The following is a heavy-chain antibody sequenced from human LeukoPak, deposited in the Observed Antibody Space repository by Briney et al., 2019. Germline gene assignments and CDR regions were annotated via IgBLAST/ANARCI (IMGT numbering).Heavy chain of an antibody. Sequence: GGSLRLSCAASGFSVSDYSISWIRQSPGKGPEWISYVMSGRGSTNYADSVKGRFTISRDSAKNSVALQLDGLRADDTAVYFCTRERRGSYYAFESWGQGTLVTVSS. CDR2: VMSGRGST. D-gene: IGHD3-16*01. J-gene: IGHJ4*02. CDR1: GFSVSDYS. V-gene: IGHV3-11*05. CDR3: TRERRGSYYAFES.